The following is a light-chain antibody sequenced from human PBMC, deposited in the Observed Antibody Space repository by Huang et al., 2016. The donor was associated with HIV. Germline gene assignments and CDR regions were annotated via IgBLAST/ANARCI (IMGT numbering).Light chain of an antibody. Sequence: DIVMTQTPDSLAVSLGERAAINCKSSQSLLYRSTNKNYLAWYQQKPGQPPKLLISWASTREAGVPDRFSGSGSGTDFTRTISSLQAADVAVYYCQQYYNTPFTFGPGTKVDIK. J-gene: IGKJ3*01. CDR1: QSLLYRSTNKNY. CDR3: QQYYNTPFT. V-gene: IGKV4-1*01. CDR2: WAS.